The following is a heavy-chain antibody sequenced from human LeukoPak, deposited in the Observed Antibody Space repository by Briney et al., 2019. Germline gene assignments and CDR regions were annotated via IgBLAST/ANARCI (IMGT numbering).Heavy chain of an antibody. D-gene: IGHD2-2*01. CDR1: GGTFSSYA. Sequence: SVKVSCKASGGTFSSYAISWVRQAPGQGLEWMGGIIPIFGTANYAQKFQGRVTITTDESTSTAYMELCSLRSEDTAVYYCARDHLGYCSSTSCLQNAFDIWGQGTMVTVSS. CDR3: ARDHLGYCSSTSCLQNAFDI. J-gene: IGHJ3*02. CDR2: IIPIFGTA. V-gene: IGHV1-69*05.